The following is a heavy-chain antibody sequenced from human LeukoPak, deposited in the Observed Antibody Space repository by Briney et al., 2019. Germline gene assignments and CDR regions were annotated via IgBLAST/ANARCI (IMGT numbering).Heavy chain of an antibody. V-gene: IGHV3-53*01. CDR3: ARGYDFWSGSDY. CDR2: IYSGGST. D-gene: IGHD3-3*01. Sequence: GGSLRLSCAASGFTVSSNYMSWVRQAPGKGLEWVSVIYSGGSTYYADSVKGRFTISRDNSKNTLDLQMNSLRAEDTAVYYCARGYDFWSGSDYWGQGTLVTVSS. CDR1: GFTVSSNY. J-gene: IGHJ4*02.